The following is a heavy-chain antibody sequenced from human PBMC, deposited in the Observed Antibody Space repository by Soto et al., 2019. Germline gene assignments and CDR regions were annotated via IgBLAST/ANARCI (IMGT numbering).Heavy chain of an antibody. CDR3: TRGYSYGYHYFDY. J-gene: IGHJ4*02. CDR2: ISSNGGST. D-gene: IGHD5-18*01. V-gene: IGHV3-64D*06. CDR1: GFTFSSYA. Sequence: QAGGSLRLSCSASGFTFSSYAMHWVRQAPGKGLEYVSAISSNGGSTYYADSVKGRFTISRDNSKNTVYLQMSSLRAEDTAVYYCTRGYSYGYHYFDYWGQGTLVTVSS.